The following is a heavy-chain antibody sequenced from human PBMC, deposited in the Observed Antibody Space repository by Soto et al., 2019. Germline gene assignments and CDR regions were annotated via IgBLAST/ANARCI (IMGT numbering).Heavy chain of an antibody. CDR2: IIPILGIA. J-gene: IGHJ4*02. V-gene: IGHV1-69*02. CDR3: AGGGGGKAGAALKDY. CDR1: GGTFSRYT. D-gene: IGHD6-13*01. Sequence: QVQLVQSGAEVKKPGSSVKVSCKASGGTFSRYTISWVRQAPGQGLEWMGRIIPILGIANYAQKFQGRVTRNADNATSTACRELSSVRCEDTAGYYCAGGGGGKAGAALKDYWGQGTLVTVSS.